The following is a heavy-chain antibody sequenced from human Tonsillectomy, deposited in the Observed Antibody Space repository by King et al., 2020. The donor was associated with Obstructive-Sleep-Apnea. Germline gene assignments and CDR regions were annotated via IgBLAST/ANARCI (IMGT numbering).Heavy chain of an antibody. Sequence: QLQESGPGLVKPSETLPLTCTVSGGSISSYYWSWIRQPPGKGLEWIGYIYYSGSTNYNPSLKSRVTISVDTSKNQFSLKLSSVTAADTAVYYCARGRGYSYGWSPGFFDYWGQGTLVTVSS. CDR3: ARGRGYSYGWSPGFFDY. CDR2: IYYSGST. CDR1: GGSISSYY. J-gene: IGHJ4*02. D-gene: IGHD5-18*01. V-gene: IGHV4-59*01.